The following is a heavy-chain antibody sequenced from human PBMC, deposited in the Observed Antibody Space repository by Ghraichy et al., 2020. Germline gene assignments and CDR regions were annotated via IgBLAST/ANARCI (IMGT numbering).Heavy chain of an antibody. CDR2: IWYDGSNK. J-gene: IGHJ3*02. V-gene: IGHV3-33*01. D-gene: IGHD3-22*01. Sequence: GGSLRLSCAASGFTFSSYGMHWVRQAPGKGLEWVAVIWYDGSNKYYADSVKGRFTISRDNSKNTLYLQMNSLRAEDTAVYYCATLADKLGYYDSSGYWGSAFDIWGQGTMVTVSS. CDR1: GFTFSSYG. CDR3: ATLADKLGYYDSSGYWGSAFDI.